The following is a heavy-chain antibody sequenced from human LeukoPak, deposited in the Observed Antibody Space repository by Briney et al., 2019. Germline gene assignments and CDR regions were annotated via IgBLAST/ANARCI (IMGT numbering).Heavy chain of an antibody. J-gene: IGHJ3*02. Sequence: SGPTLVKPTQTLTLTCTFSGFSVSTSGVAVGWIRQPPGQALEWLALIYWDDDKRYSPSLKRRLAITKDTSKNQVVLTMTNMDPVDTATYYCAHRTQVGARAAFDIWGQGTMVTVSS. V-gene: IGHV2-5*02. CDR3: AHRTQVGARAAFDI. CDR2: IYWDDDK. CDR1: GFSVSTSGVA. D-gene: IGHD1-26*01.